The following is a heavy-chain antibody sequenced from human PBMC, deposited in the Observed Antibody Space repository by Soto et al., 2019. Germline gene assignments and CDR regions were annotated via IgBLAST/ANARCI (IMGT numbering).Heavy chain of an antibody. CDR1: GGSISSGGYY. V-gene: IGHV4-31*03. J-gene: IGHJ6*02. CDR3: ARGSSIAGLYYGMDV. CDR2: NYYSGIT. Sequence: QVQLQESGPGLVKPSQTLSLTCTVSGGSISSGGYYWTWIRQHPGKGLEWIGYNYYSGITYYNPSPKSRVTISLDPSKNQFSLKLSSVTAADTAVYYCARGSSIAGLYYGMDVWGQGTTVTVSS. D-gene: IGHD6-6*01.